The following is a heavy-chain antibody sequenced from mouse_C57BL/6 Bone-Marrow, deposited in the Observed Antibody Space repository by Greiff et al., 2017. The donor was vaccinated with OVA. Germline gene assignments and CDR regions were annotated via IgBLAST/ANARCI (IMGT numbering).Heavy chain of an antibody. Sequence: QVQLQQPGAELVMPGASVKLSCKASGYTFTSYWMHWVKQRPGQGLEWIGEIDPSDSYTNYNQKFKGKSTLTVDKSSSTANMQLSSLTSEDSAVYYCARDYYGSSSYYFDYWGQGTTLTVSS. CDR1: GYTFTSYW. CDR3: ARDYYGSSSYYFDY. D-gene: IGHD1-1*01. CDR2: IDPSDSYT. J-gene: IGHJ2*01. V-gene: IGHV1-69*01.